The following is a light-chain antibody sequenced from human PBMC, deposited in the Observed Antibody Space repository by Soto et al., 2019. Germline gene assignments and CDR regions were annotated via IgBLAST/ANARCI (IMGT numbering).Light chain of an antibody. V-gene: IGLV1-47*01. CDR2: RNN. CDR1: SSNIGSNY. CDR3: AAWDDSLSGWV. Sequence: QSVLTQPHSAYGTPGQRVTISCSGSSSNIGSNYVYWYQQLPGTAPKLLIYRNNQRPSGVPDRFSGSKSGTSASLAISGLRAEDEADYYCAAWDDSLSGWVFGGGTKLTVL. J-gene: IGLJ3*02.